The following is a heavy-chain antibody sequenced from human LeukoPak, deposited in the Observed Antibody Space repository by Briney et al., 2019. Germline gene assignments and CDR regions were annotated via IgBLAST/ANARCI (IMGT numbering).Heavy chain of an antibody. CDR2: INPNSGGT. Sequence: ASVTVSCTASGYTFTVYYMHWVRQAPGQGLEWMGRINPNSGGTNYAQKFQGRVTMTRDTSISTAYMELSRLRSDDTAVYYCARERGPVPRSKKWVDPRGQGTLVTVSS. CDR1: GYTFTVYY. CDR3: ARERGPVPRSKKWVDP. J-gene: IGHJ5*02. V-gene: IGHV1-2*06. D-gene: IGHD6-6*01.